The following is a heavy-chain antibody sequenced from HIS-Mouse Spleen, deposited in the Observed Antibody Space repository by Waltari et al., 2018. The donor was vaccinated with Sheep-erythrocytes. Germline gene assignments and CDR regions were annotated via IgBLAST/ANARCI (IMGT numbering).Heavy chain of an antibody. D-gene: IGHD3-10*01. CDR3: AKDRRGFWDY. J-gene: IGHJ4*02. CDR2: ISYDGSNK. Sequence: QVQLVESGGGVVQPGRSLRLSCAASGFTFRRCCLPWVRQAPGKGLEWVAVISYDGSNKYYADSVKGRFTISRDNSKNTLYLQMNSLRAEDTAVYYCAKDRRGFWDYWGQGTLVTVSS. V-gene: IGHV3-30*18. CDR1: GFTFRRCC.